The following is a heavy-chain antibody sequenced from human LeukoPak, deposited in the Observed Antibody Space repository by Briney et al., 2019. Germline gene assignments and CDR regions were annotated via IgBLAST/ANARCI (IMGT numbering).Heavy chain of an antibody. CDR3: AREKYYYDSSGYPNDDAFDI. CDR1: GYTFTSYY. CDR2: INPNSGGT. Sequence: ASVKVSCKASGYTFTSYYMHWVRQAPGQGLEWMGWINPNSGGTNYAQKFQGRVTMTRDTSISTAYMELSRLRSDDTAVYYCAREKYYYDSSGYPNDDAFDIWGQGTMVTVSS. V-gene: IGHV1-2*02. D-gene: IGHD3-22*01. J-gene: IGHJ3*02.